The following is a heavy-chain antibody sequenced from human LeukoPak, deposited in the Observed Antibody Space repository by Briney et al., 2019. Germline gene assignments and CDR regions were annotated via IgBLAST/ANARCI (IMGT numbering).Heavy chain of an antibody. CDR3: ARSGSWNAAINYFDP. V-gene: IGHV4-59*08. D-gene: IGHD3-10*01. CDR2: VYYTGNT. Sequence: PSETLSLTCTVSGGSISPYYWSWIRQPPGKGLEWIGYVYYTGNTDYNPSLKSRVTISVDTSKNQFSLRLSSVTAADTAVYYCARSGSWNAAINYFDPWGQGNLVTVS. CDR1: GGSISPYY. J-gene: IGHJ5*02.